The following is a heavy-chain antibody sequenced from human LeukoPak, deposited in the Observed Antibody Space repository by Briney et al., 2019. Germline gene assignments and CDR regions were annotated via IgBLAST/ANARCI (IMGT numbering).Heavy chain of an antibody. D-gene: IGHD6-13*01. J-gene: IGHJ4*02. V-gene: IGHV3-23*01. CDR2: ISGSGGST. Sequence: GGSLRLSCAASGFTFSSYAMSWVRQAPGKGLEWVSAISGSGGSTYYADSVMGRFTISRDNSKNTLYLQMNSLRAEDTAVYYCAKDPNPPRIAAAPYYFDYWGQGTLVTVSS. CDR3: AKDPNPPRIAAAPYYFDY. CDR1: GFTFSSYA.